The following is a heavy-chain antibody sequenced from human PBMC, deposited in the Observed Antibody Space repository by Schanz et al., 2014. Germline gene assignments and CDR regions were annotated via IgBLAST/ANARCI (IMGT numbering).Heavy chain of an antibody. J-gene: IGHJ4*02. V-gene: IGHV1-2*06. CDR2: INPNSGGT. CDR3: ARDRAGASYYFNY. D-gene: IGHD1-26*01. CDR1: GYTFTSSG. Sequence: QVQLVQSGGEVKTPGASVKVSCKASGYTFTSSGFSWVRQAPGQGLEWMGRINPNSGGTIYTQRFQGRVSLTRDTSISTAYMELNSLTSDDTAIYYCARDRAGASYYFNYWGQGSLVTVSS.